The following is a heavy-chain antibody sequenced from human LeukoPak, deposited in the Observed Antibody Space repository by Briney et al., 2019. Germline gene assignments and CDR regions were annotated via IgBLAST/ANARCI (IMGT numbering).Heavy chain of an antibody. CDR1: GFTFSSYW. D-gene: IGHD3-9*01. CDR2: INSDGSST. Sequence: GGSLRLSCAASGFTFSSYWMHWVRQAPGKGLVWVSRINSDGSSTSYADSVKGRSTISRDNAKNTLYLQMNSLRAEDTAVYYCARDQGGILTGYYTEFDYWGQGTLVTVSS. CDR3: ARDQGGILTGYYTEFDY. J-gene: IGHJ4*02. V-gene: IGHV3-74*01.